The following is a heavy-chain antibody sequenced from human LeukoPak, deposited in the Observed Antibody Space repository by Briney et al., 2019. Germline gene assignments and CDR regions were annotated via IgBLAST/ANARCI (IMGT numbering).Heavy chain of an antibody. CDR1: GYTFTGYY. D-gene: IGHD3-22*01. Sequence: EASVRVSCTASGYTFTGYYIHWVRQAPGQGLDWMGRINPNNGGTNYAQKFQGRVTMTRDMSMSTAYMELSRLRSDDTAVYYCAGEDNSSGYRPFDIWGQGTMVTVPS. CDR2: INPNNGGT. CDR3: AGEDNSSGYRPFDI. J-gene: IGHJ3*02. V-gene: IGHV1-2*06.